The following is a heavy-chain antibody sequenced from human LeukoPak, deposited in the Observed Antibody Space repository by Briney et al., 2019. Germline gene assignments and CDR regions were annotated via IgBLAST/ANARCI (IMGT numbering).Heavy chain of an antibody. V-gene: IGHV3-66*01. CDR1: GFTVSSNC. CDR2: IYSGGST. J-gene: IGHJ6*02. CDR3: ARGQYSFGHLYGMDV. Sequence: GGSLRLSCAVSGFTVSSNCMSWVRQAPGKGLEWVSVIYSGGSTYHADSVQGRLTISRDNSKNTLDLQMNSLRAEDTAVYYCARGQYSFGHLYGMDVWGQGTTVTVSS. D-gene: IGHD5-18*01.